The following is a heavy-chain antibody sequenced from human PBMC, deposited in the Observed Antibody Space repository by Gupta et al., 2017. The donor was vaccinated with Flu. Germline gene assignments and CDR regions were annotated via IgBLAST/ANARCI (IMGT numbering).Heavy chain of an antibody. CDR2: INPNSGGT. V-gene: IGHV1-2*02. CDR3: ARVTIAVAGTWDY. CDR1: TGYY. Sequence: TGYYMHWVRQAPGQGLEWVGWINPNSGGTNYAQKFQGRVTMTRDTSISTAYMELSRLRSDDTAVYYCARVTIAVAGTWDYWGQGTLVTVSS. J-gene: IGHJ4*02. D-gene: IGHD6-19*01.